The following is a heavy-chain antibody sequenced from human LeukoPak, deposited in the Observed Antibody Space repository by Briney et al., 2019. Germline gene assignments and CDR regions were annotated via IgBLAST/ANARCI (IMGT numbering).Heavy chain of an antibody. Sequence: ASVKVSCKASGYTFTGYYMHWVRQAPGQGLEWMGWINPNSGNTGYAQKFQGRVTITRNTSISTAYMELSSLRSEDTAVYYCARGPPHSSSLGFDYWGQGTLVTVSS. D-gene: IGHD6-13*01. CDR1: GYTFTGYY. V-gene: IGHV1-8*03. CDR3: ARGPPHSSSLGFDY. J-gene: IGHJ4*02. CDR2: INPNSGNT.